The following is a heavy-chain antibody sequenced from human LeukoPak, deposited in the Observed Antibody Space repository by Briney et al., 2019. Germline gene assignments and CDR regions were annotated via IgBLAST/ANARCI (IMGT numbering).Heavy chain of an antibody. V-gene: IGHV4-61*01. CDR2: IYYSGST. D-gene: IGHD3-22*01. CDR3: ASYSYYCDSSGYFDY. Sequence: SETLSLTCTVSGASVSSASYWTWIRQPPGKGLEWIGYIYYSGSTNYNPSLKSRVTISVDTSKNQFSLKLSSVTAADTAVYYCASYSYYCDSSGYFDYWGQGTLVTVSS. J-gene: IGHJ4*02. CDR1: GASVSSASY.